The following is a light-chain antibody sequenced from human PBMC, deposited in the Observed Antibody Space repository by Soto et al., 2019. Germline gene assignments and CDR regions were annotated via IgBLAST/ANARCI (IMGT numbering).Light chain of an antibody. Sequence: DIVLTQSPDSLAVSLGERATINCKSSQSVLYSSNNKNYLAWYQQKPGQPPNLLIYWASTRQSGVPDRFSGSGSGTDFTLTISSLQAEDVAVYYCQQYYSTPPTFGQGTKVEIE. CDR1: QSVLYSSNNKNY. CDR2: WAS. CDR3: QQYYSTPPT. J-gene: IGKJ1*01. V-gene: IGKV4-1*01.